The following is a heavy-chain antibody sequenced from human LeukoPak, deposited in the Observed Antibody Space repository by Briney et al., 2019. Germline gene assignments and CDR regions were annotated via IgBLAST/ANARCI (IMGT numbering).Heavy chain of an antibody. Sequence: GASVKVSCKASGYTFTGYYMHWVRQAPGQGLEWMGWINPNSGGTNYAQKFQGRVTMTRDTSISTAYMELSRLRSDDTAVYYCARGMKWLITNWFDPWGQGILVTVSS. J-gene: IGHJ5*02. D-gene: IGHD6-19*01. CDR3: ARGMKWLITNWFDP. CDR1: GYTFTGYY. CDR2: INPNSGGT. V-gene: IGHV1-2*02.